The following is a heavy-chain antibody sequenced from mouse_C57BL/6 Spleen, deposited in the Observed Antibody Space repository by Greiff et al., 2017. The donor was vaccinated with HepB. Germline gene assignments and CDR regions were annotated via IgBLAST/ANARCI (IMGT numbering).Heavy chain of an antibody. D-gene: IGHD4-1*01. CDR1: GYTFTDYN. CDR2: INPNNGGT. CDR3: ARRELGLDY. J-gene: IGHJ2*01. Sequence: VQLKESGPELVKPGASVKIPCKASGYTFTDYNMDWVKQSHGKSLEWIGDINPNNGGTIYNQKFKGKATLTVDKSSSTAYMELRSLTSEDTAVYYCARRELGLDYWGQGTTLTVSS. V-gene: IGHV1-18*01.